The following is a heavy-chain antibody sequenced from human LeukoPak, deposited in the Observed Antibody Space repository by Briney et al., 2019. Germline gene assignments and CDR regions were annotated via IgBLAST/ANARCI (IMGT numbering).Heavy chain of an antibody. Sequence: SETLSLTCAVYGGSFSGYYWSWIRQPPGKGLEWIGEINHSGSTNYNPSLKSRVTISVDTSKNQFSLKLSSVTAADTAVYYCASDINDSSGYYYSDYWGQGTLVTVSS. CDR2: INHSGST. CDR3: ASDINDSSGYYYSDY. J-gene: IGHJ4*02. D-gene: IGHD3-22*01. V-gene: IGHV4-34*01. CDR1: GGSFSGYY.